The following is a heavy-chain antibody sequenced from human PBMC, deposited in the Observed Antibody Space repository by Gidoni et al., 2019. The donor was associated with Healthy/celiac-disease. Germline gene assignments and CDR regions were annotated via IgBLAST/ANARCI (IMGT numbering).Heavy chain of an antibody. D-gene: IGHD6-19*01. CDR2: IYYSGST. CDR3: ASRHSSGWYRGRTDY. Sequence: QLQLQESGPGLVKPSETLSLTCTVSGGSIISSSYYWGWTRQPPGKGLEWIGSIYYSGSTYYNPSLKSRVTISVDTSKNQFSLKLSSVTAADTAVYYCASRHSSGWYRGRTDYWGQGTLVTASS. V-gene: IGHV4-39*01. CDR1: GGSIISSSYY. J-gene: IGHJ4*02.